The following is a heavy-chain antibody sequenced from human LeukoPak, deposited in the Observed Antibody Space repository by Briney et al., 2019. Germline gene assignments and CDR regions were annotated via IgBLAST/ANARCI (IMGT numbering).Heavy chain of an antibody. CDR3: ARGTSAHVD. CDR1: GGSFNDYF. D-gene: IGHD1-26*01. CDR2: INQSGST. V-gene: IGHV4-34*01. J-gene: IGHJ4*02. Sequence: SETLSLTCAVYGGSFNDYFWSWIRQPPGKGPEWIGEINQSGSTNYNPSLKSRVSISVDTSKNQFSLKLTSVTAADTAVYYCARGTSAHVDWGQGTLVTVSS.